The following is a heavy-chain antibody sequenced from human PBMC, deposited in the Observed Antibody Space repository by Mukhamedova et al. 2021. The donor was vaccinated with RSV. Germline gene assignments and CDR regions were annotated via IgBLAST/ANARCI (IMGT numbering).Heavy chain of an antibody. CDR2: ISAYNGNT. D-gene: IGHD6-19*01. CDR3: ARDISGWYSSGFDY. V-gene: IGHV1-18*01. J-gene: IGHJ4*02. Sequence: GESPGQGLEWMGWISAYNGNTNYAQKLQGRVTMTTDTSTSTAYMELRSLRSDDTAVYYCARDISGWYSSGFDYWGQG.